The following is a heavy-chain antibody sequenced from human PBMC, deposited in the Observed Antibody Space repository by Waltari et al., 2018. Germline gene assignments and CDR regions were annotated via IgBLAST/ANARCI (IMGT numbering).Heavy chain of an antibody. V-gene: IGHV3-23*01. Sequence: EVQLLESGGGLVQPGGSLRLSCAASGFTFSSYAMSWVRQAQGKGVKWVGAIGGRGVSTYSAASVKGRCTIPIDNSKNTLYLQMNSLRAEDTAVYYCAKGVAGVGECDYCGQGTLVTVSS. J-gene: IGHJ4*02. CDR3: AKGVAGVGECDY. CDR2: IGGRGVST. D-gene: IGHD3-10*01. CDR1: GFTFSSYA.